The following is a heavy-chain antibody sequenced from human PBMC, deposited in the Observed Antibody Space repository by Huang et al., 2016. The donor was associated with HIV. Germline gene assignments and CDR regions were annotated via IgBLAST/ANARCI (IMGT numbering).Heavy chain of an antibody. Sequence: EVQLVQSGAEVKRPGESLKISCKGSRYNFAGYWIGWVRRIPGKGLEWMGRIYFDDSYARYSPSLPGQVTISADTSLYSSYLQWTSLRASDTAIFYCARRRRGGFDIWGQGTLVTVSS. D-gene: IGHD2-15*01. J-gene: IGHJ3*02. CDR2: IYFDDSYA. CDR1: RYNFAGYW. CDR3: ARRRRGGFDI. V-gene: IGHV5-51*03.